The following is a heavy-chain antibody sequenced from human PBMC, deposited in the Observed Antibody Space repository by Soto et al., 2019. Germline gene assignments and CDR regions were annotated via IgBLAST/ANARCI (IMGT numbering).Heavy chain of an antibody. CDR2: ISGTGGAA. J-gene: IGHJ4*02. D-gene: IGHD3-10*01. CDR3: AKPEEVVRGFDF. Sequence: GGSLRLSCAASGFTFGHSAMSWVRQAPGKGLEWVAAISGTGGAAYYADSVKGRFTISRDNSRNTLFLQMNSLRVDDTAIYYCAKPEEVVRGFDFWGRGTLVTVSS. CDR1: GFTFGHSA. V-gene: IGHV3-23*01.